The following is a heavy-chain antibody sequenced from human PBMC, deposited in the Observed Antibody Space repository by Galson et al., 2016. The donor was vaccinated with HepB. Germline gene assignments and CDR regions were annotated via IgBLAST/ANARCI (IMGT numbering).Heavy chain of an antibody. CDR1: GFTFSPYP. CDR2: ISHDENNK. CDR3: MRGRPYCSSVSCAMDV. D-gene: IGHD2-2*01. Sequence: SLRLSCAASGFTFSPYPMHWVRQAPGKGLEWVAVISHDENNKFYGDSVKGRFAISRDNSKNTPFLQMDGLRAEDTAVYYCMRGRPYCSSVSCAMDVWGQGTTVTVSS. V-gene: IGHV3-30*09. J-gene: IGHJ6*02.